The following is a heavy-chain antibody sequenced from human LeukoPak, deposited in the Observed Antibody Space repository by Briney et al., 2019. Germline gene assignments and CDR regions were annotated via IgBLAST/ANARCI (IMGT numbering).Heavy chain of an antibody. CDR2: IYYSGST. V-gene: IGHV4-59*01. J-gene: IGHJ6*04. D-gene: IGHD2/OR15-2a*01. Sequence: SETLSLTCTVSGGSISSYYWSWIRQPPGKGLEWIGYIYYSGSTNYNPSLKSRVTISVDTSKNQFSLKLSSVTAADTAVYYCASIVQDVWGKGTTVTVSS. CDR3: ASIVQDV. CDR1: GGSISSYY.